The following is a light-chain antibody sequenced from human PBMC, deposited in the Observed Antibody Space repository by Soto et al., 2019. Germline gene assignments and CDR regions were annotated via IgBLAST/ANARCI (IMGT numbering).Light chain of an antibody. CDR3: HSYTNSATRV. J-gene: IGLJ2*01. Sequence: QSVLTQPASVSGSPGQSITISCTGTSSDIGAHNYVSWYQQHPGKVPKVIIYEVSNRPSGMSDRFSGSKSGITASLTISGLQAEDEADYYCHSYTNSATRVFGGGTKVTVL. V-gene: IGLV2-14*03. CDR1: SSDIGAHNY. CDR2: EVS.